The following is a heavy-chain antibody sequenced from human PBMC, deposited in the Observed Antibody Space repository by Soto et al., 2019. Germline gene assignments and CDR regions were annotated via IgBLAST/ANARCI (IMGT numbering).Heavy chain of an antibody. V-gene: IGHV1-69*12. J-gene: IGHJ4*02. Sequence: QVQLVQSGAEVKKPGSSVKVSCKASGGTFSSYAISWVRQAPGQGLEWMGGIIPIFGTANYAQKFQGRVTITADESTSTAYMELSSLRSEDTAVYYCARDCISTSCPGHGDYGGGYWGQGTLVTVSS. D-gene: IGHD2-2*01. CDR2: IIPIFGTA. CDR3: ARDCISTSCPGHGDYGGGY. CDR1: GGTFSSYA.